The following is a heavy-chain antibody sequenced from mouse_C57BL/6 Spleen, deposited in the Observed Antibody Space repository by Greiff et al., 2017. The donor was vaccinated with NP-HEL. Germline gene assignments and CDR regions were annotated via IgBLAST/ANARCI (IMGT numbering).Heavy chain of an antibody. CDR1: GFTFSDYG. J-gene: IGHJ4*01. CDR3: ARNDYDKGYAMDY. Sequence: EVKLMESGGGLVKPGGSLKLSCAASGFTFSDYGMHWVRQAPEKGLEWVAYISSGSSTIYYADTVKGRFTISRDNAKNTPFLQMTSLRSEDTAMYYCARNDYDKGYAMDYWGQGTSVTVSS. D-gene: IGHD2-4*01. CDR2: ISSGSSTI. V-gene: IGHV5-17*01.